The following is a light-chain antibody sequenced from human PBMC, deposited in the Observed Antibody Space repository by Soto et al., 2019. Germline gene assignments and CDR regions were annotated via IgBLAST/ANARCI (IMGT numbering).Light chain of an antibody. CDR1: QSVSSY. J-gene: IGKJ5*01. CDR2: DIS. V-gene: IGKV3-11*01. CDR3: QQRNDWQVT. Sequence: EVVLTQSPVTLSLSPGATATLACRASQSVSSYLAWSQQKPGQAPSLIIYDISNRATGIPARFSGSGSGTDCTLTISSLEPDGVAVYYCQQRNDWQVTLGQGTRLEIK.